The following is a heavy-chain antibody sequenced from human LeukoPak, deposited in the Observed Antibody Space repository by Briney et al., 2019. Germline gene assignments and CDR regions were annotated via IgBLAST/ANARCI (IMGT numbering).Heavy chain of an antibody. Sequence: SETLSLTCTVSGGSISSSSYYWGWIRQPPGKGLEWIGSIYYSGSTYYNPSLKSRVTVSVDTSKNQFSLKLSSVTAADTAVYYCASPNLGTYYYDSSGYFDYWGQGTLVTVSS. V-gene: IGHV4-39*01. D-gene: IGHD3-22*01. CDR1: GGSISSSSYY. CDR3: ASPNLGTYYYDSSGYFDY. J-gene: IGHJ4*02. CDR2: IYYSGST.